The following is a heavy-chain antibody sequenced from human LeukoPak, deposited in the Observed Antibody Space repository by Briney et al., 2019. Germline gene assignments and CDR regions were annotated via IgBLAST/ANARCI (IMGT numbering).Heavy chain of an antibody. Sequence: SETLSLTCTVSGGSISSGDYYWSWIRQPPGKGLEWIGYIYYSGSTYYNPSLKSRVTISVDTSKNQFSLKLSSVTAADTAVYYCAREKAHDYGVPRDAFDIWGQGTMVAVSS. D-gene: IGHD4-17*01. V-gene: IGHV4-30-4*01. CDR1: GGSISSGDYY. CDR3: AREKAHDYGVPRDAFDI. J-gene: IGHJ3*02. CDR2: IYYSGST.